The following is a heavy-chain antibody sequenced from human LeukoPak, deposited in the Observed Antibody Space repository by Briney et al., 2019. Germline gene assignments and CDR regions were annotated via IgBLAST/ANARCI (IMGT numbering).Heavy chain of an antibody. CDR1: GFTFDDYA. D-gene: IGHD3-9*01. CDR3: AKDTNYDILTGSSDY. J-gene: IGHJ4*02. V-gene: IGHV3-9*01. CDR2: ISWNSGSI. Sequence: PGGSLRLSCATSGFTFDDYAMHWVRQAPGKGLEWVSGISWNSGSIGYADSVKGRFTISRDNAKNSLYLQMNSLRAEDTALYYCAKDTNYDILTGSSDYWGQGTLVTVSS.